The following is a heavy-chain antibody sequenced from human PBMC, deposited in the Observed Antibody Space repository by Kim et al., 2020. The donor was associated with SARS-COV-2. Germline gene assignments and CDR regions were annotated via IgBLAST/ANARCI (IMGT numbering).Heavy chain of an antibody. J-gene: IGHJ4*02. D-gene: IGHD2-2*01. CDR2: IYYSGST. Sequence: SETLSLTCTVSGGSISSYYWSWIRQPPGKGLEWIGYIYYSGSTNYNPSLKSRVTISVDTSKNQFSLKLSSVTAADTAVYYCARFWHQLLDYWGQGTLVTVSS. CDR1: GGSISSYY. V-gene: IGHV4-59*13. CDR3: ARFWHQLLDY.